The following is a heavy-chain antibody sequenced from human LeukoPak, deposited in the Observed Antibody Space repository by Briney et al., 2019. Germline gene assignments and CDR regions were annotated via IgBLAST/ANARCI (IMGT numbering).Heavy chain of an antibody. CDR3: VTEGKMVRGVYTDY. CDR2: FDPEDGAT. Sequence: ASVKLSCKVSGYTLTELSMHWVRQAPGKGLEWVGRFDPEDGATIYAQNFQRRVTMTADRSKDTDYMELSSLRSEDTATYYCVTEGKMVRGVYTDYWGQGTRVTVP. V-gene: IGHV1-24*01. CDR1: GYTLTELS. J-gene: IGHJ4*02. D-gene: IGHD3-10*01.